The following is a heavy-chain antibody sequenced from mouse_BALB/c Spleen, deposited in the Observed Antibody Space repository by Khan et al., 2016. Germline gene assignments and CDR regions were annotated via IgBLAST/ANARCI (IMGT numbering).Heavy chain of an antibody. CDR3: ARSGFDFGSRYYFDY. V-gene: IGHV3-2*02. CDR1: DYSITNDYA. J-gene: IGHJ2*01. D-gene: IGHD1-1*01. Sequence: EVQLVESGPGLVKPSQSLSLTCTVSDYSITNDYAWNWIRQFPGNKLEWMGYIHYSGTTRSNPSLKSRISITRDTSKNQFFLQLNSVTAEDTATYYCARSGFDFGSRYYFDYWGQGTTLSVSS. CDR2: IHYSGTT.